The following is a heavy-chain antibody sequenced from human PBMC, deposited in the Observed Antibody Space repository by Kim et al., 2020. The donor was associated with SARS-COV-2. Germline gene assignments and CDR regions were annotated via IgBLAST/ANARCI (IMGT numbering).Heavy chain of an antibody. Sequence: ASVKVSCKASGYTFTSYGISWVRQAPGQGLEWMGWISAYNGNTNYAQKLQGRVTMTTDTSTSTAYMELRSLRSDDTAVYYCAREVGSYDYVWGRPFDYWGQGTLVTVSS. D-gene: IGHD3-16*01. CDR2: ISAYNGNT. V-gene: IGHV1-18*01. CDR3: AREVGSYDYVWGRPFDY. J-gene: IGHJ4*02. CDR1: GYTFTSYG.